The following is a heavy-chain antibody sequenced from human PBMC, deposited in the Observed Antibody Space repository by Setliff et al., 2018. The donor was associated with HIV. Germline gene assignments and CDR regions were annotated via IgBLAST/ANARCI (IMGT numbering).Heavy chain of an antibody. D-gene: IGHD1-7*01. V-gene: IGHV4-59*11. J-gene: IGHJ6*03. Sequence: SETLSLTCTVSGGSISSHYWSWIRQPPGKGLEWIGYIYYSGSTNYNPSLKSRVTISVDTSKNQFSLRLSSVTAADTAVYYCARHRGMPGTTWYNHYMDVWGTGATVTVSS. CDR1: GGSISSHY. CDR3: ARHRGMPGTTWYNHYMDV. CDR2: IYYSGST.